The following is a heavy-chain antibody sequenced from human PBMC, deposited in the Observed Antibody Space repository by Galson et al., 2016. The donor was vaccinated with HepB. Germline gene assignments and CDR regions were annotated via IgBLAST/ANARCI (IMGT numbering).Heavy chain of an antibody. CDR2: LSRSGTTI. Sequence: SLRLSCAASGFTLSDYYMSWIRQAPGKGLESISYLSRSGTTIYYADSVKGRFTISRDNPKNSLYLQMDSLRVEDTAVYYCARDPGYRPGVFNFWGQGTLVTVSS. CDR3: ARDPGYRPGVFNF. CDR1: GFTLSDYY. V-gene: IGHV3-11*04. J-gene: IGHJ4*02. D-gene: IGHD3-16*02.